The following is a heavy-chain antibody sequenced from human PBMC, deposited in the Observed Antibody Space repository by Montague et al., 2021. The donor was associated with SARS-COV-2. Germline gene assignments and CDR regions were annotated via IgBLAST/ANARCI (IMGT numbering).Heavy chain of an antibody. D-gene: IGHD1-1*01. Sequence: SETLSLTCAVYGGSISDYHWTWIRQPPGGGLEWIGQINHGGSTNYNPSLKRRVTISIDTSKNQFSLKLTSVTAADTAVYYCARGAPGYWGQGTLVTVSS. CDR1: GGSISDYH. J-gene: IGHJ4*02. CDR3: ARGAPGY. V-gene: IGHV4-34*01. CDR2: INHGGST.